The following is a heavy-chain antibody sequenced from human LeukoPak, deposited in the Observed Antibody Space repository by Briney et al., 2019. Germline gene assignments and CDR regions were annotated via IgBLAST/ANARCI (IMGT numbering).Heavy chain of an antibody. CDR1: GGSFSGYY. V-gene: IGHV4-34*01. CDR2: MHYTGAT. CDR3: ARGVTLYYYFDL. J-gene: IGHJ2*01. D-gene: IGHD4-23*01. Sequence: PSETLSLTCAVYGGSFSGYYWSWIRQSPGKGLEWIGEMHYTGATNYSPSLKSRVTISAGTSKNQFSLKVNSVTAADTAVYYCARGVTLYYYFDLWGRGTLVTVSS.